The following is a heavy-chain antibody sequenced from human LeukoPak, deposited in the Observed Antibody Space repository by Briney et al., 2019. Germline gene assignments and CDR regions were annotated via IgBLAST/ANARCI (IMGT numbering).Heavy chain of an antibody. CDR2: ISNTGTTI. J-gene: IGHJ6*02. CDR3: ARDGVEMATASAGDYGMDV. V-gene: IGHV3-11*04. Sequence: PGGSLRLSCVASGFPFSDYYMMWIRQAPGKGLEWVSYISNTGTTIYYAGSVKGRFTISRGNAKNSLYLQMNSLRAEDTAVYYCARDGVEMATASAGDYGMDVWGQGTTVTVSS. CDR1: GFPFSDYY. D-gene: IGHD5-24*01.